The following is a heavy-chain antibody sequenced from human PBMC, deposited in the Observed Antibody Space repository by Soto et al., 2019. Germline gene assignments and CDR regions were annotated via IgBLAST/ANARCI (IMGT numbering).Heavy chain of an antibody. CDR2: IYYSGST. CDR1: GGSISSYY. D-gene: IGHD2-15*01. J-gene: IGHJ5*02. Sequence: PSETLSLTCTVSGGSISSYYWSWIRQPPGKGLEWIGNIYYSGSTNYNPSLKSRVTISVDTSKNQFSLKLSSVTAADTAVFYCARELGYCSGGSCFNWFDPWGQGTLVTVSS. CDR3: ARELGYCSGGSCFNWFDP. V-gene: IGHV4-59*01.